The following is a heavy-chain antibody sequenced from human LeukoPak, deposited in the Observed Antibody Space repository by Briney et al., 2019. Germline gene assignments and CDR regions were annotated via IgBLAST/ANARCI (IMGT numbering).Heavy chain of an antibody. CDR3: ARDRGSSFDY. J-gene: IGHJ4*02. D-gene: IGHD3-10*01. CDR2: INSGGSST. V-gene: IGHV3-74*01. Sequence: GGPLRLSCAASGFTFSSYWMHWVRQAPGKGLVWVSSINSGGSSTTYADSVKGRFTISRDNAKNTLYLQMNSLRAEDTAVYYCARDRGSSFDYWGQGTLVTVSS. CDR1: GFTFSSYW.